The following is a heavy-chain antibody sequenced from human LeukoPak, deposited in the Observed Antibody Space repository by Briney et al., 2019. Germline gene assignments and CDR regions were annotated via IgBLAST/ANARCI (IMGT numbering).Heavy chain of an antibody. J-gene: IGHJ3*02. D-gene: IGHD3-9*01. V-gene: IGHV4-34*01. CDR2: INHSGST. Sequence: PSETLSLTCAVYGGSFSGYYWSWIRQPPGKGLEWIGEINHSGSTNYNPSLKSRVTISVDTSKNQFSLKLSSVTAADTAVYYCARVFEDYDILTGPYDAFDIWGQGTVVTVSS. CDR1: GGSFSGYY. CDR3: ARVFEDYDILTGPYDAFDI.